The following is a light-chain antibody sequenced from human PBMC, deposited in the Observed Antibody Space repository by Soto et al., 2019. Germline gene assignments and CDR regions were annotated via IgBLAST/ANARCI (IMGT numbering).Light chain of an antibody. Sequence: DIQMTQSPSSLSASVGDRVTITCQASQDISNYLNWYQQKPGKAPKLLIYDASNLETGVPSRFSGSRSGTDFTFTISSLQPEDIATYYCQQYDNLPFTFGPGTKVDTK. V-gene: IGKV1-33*01. CDR1: QDISNY. J-gene: IGKJ3*01. CDR2: DAS. CDR3: QQYDNLPFT.